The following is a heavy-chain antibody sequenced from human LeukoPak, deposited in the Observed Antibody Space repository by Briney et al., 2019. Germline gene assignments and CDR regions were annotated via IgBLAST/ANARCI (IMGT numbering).Heavy chain of an antibody. J-gene: IGHJ4*02. CDR3: ARELVGVPHSSSSADYFDY. V-gene: IGHV4-59*12. CDR1: GGSISSYY. CDR2: IYYSGST. D-gene: IGHD6-6*01. Sequence: SETLSLTCTVSGGSISSYYWSWIRQPPGKGLEWIGYIYYSGSTNYNPSLKSRVTISVDTSKNQFSLKLSSVTAADTAVYYCARELVGVPHSSSSADYFDYWGQGTLVAVCS.